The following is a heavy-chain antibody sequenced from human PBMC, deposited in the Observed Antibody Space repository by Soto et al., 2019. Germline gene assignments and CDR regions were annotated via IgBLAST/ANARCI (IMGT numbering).Heavy chain of an antibody. V-gene: IGHV3-30-3*01. J-gene: IGHJ6*02. CDR1: GFTFSSYA. Sequence: QVQLVESGGGVVQPGRSLRLSCAASGFTFSSYAMHWVRQAPGKGLEWVAVISYDGSNKYYADSVKGRFTISRDNSKNKLYLQMNSLRAEDTAVYYCARDYGELSFYYYYYGMDVWGQGTTVTVSS. CDR2: ISYDGSNK. D-gene: IGHD3-16*02. CDR3: ARDYGELSFYYYYYGMDV.